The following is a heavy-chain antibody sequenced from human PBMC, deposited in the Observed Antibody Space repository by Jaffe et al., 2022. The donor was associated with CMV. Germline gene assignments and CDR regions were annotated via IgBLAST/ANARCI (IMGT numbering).Heavy chain of an antibody. D-gene: IGHD4-17*01. V-gene: IGHV3-23*01. CDR3: AKGPYGGNSDVVGNDY. Sequence: EVQLLESGGGLVQPGGSLRLSCAASGFTFSSYAMTWVRQAPGKGLEWVSGIRGTGGRTYYADSVKGRFTISRDNSKNTLYLQMNSLRAEDTAVYYCAKGPYGGNSDVVGNDYWGQGTLVTVSS. CDR1: GFTFSSYA. CDR2: IRGTGGRT. J-gene: IGHJ4*02.